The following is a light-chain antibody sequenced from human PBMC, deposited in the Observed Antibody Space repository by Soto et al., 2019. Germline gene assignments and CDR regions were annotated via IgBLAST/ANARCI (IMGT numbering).Light chain of an antibody. Sequence: DIQITQCPSTLSASVGDRLTLTCRASQSISSWLAWYQQRPGKAPKLLIYKASSLESGVPSKFSGSGSGTEFTLTISSLQPDDFATYYCQQYNSYSPTWTFGQGTKVDIK. CDR2: KAS. CDR3: QQYNSYSPTWT. V-gene: IGKV1-5*03. J-gene: IGKJ1*01. CDR1: QSISSW.